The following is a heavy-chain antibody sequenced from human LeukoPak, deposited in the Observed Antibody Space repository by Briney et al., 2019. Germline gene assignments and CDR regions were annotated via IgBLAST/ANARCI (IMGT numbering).Heavy chain of an antibody. CDR1: GGTFSSYG. CDR2: IWYDGSNK. Sequence: SCKASGGTFSSYGMHWVRQAPGKGLEWVAVIWYDGSNKYYADSVKGRFTISRDNSKNTLYLQMNSLRAEDTAVYYCAREQLDAEYFQHWGQGTLVTVSS. D-gene: IGHD6-13*01. CDR3: AREQLDAEYFQH. J-gene: IGHJ1*01. V-gene: IGHV3-33*01.